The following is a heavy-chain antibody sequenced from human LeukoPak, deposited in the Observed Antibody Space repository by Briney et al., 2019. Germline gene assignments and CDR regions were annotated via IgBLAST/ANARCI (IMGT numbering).Heavy chain of an antibody. V-gene: IGHV1-2*02. Sequence: ASVKVSCKASGYTFTGYYMHWVRRAPGQGLEWMGWINPNSGGTNYAQKFQGRVTMTRDTSISTAYMELSRLRSDDTAVYYCARGITGTALGIDYWGQGTLVTVSS. J-gene: IGHJ4*02. CDR3: ARGITGTALGIDY. D-gene: IGHD1-7*01. CDR1: GYTFTGYY. CDR2: INPNSGGT.